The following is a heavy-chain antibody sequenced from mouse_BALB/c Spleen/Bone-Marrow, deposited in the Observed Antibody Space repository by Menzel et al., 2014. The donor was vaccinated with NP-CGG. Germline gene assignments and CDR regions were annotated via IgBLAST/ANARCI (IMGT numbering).Heavy chain of an antibody. CDR1: GYPFSSYC. V-gene: IGHV1-80*01. CDR3: ARKYGDY. Sequence: QVQLQQPGAELVRPGSSVKISCKASGYPFSSYCMNWVKQRPGQGLEWIGQIYPGDGETNYNGKFKGNATLTADKSSSTAYMQLISLTSEVYAVYCCARKYGDYWGQGTTPTVSS. CDR2: IYPGDGET. D-gene: IGHD2-10*02. J-gene: IGHJ2*01.